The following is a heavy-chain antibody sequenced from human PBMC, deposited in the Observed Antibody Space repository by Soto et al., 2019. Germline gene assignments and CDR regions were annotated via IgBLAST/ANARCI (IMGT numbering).Heavy chain of an antibody. V-gene: IGHV3-48*03. Sequence: PGGSLRLSCAASGFTFSSYEMNWVRQAPGKGLERVSYISSSGSTIYYADSVKGRFTISRDNAKNSLYLQMNSLRAEDTAVYYCAREHPTGAAGTDYYGMDVWGQGTTVTVSS. D-gene: IGHD6-13*01. J-gene: IGHJ6*02. CDR1: GFTFSSYE. CDR2: ISSSGSTI. CDR3: AREHPTGAAGTDYYGMDV.